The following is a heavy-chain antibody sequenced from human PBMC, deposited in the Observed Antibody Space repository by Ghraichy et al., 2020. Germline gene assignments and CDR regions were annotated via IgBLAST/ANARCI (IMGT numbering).Heavy chain of an antibody. J-gene: IGHJ4*02. D-gene: IGHD4-23*01. CDR1: GGSISSYY. Sequence: SETLSLTCTVSGGSISSYYWSWIRQPPGKGLEWIGYIYYSGSTNYNPSLKSRVTISVDTSKNQFSLKLSSVTAADTAVYYCAREGYGGRLDYWGQGTLVTVSS. CDR2: IYYSGST. V-gene: IGHV4-59*01. CDR3: AREGYGGRLDY.